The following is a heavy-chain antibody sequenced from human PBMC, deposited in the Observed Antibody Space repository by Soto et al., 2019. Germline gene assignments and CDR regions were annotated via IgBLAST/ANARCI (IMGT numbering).Heavy chain of an antibody. J-gene: IGHJ5*02. CDR2: ISGAGGNT. D-gene: IGHD2-2*01. Sequence: EVQLLESGGGLVQPGGSLRLSCAASGFAFGAYAMTWVRQAPGKGLEWVSVISGAGGNTYYADSVKGRFTVSRDNSKKMLYLEMNSLRVEDTAIYYCAKDPVPQLLPSLWFDPWGQGTRVTVSS. CDR1: GFAFGAYA. CDR3: AKDPVPQLLPSLWFDP. V-gene: IGHV3-23*01.